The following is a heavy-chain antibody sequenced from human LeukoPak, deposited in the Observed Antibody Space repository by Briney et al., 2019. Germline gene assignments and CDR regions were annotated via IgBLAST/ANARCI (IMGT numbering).Heavy chain of an antibody. Sequence: SGGSLRLSCAASGFSFSSYSMNWVRQVPGKGLEWVSSISSGSIYIFYADSVKGRFTISRDNAKNSLYLQMNSLRVEDTAIYYCARNQTPRYDSSGYSDYWGQGTLVTVSS. CDR2: ISSGSIYI. CDR1: GFSFSSYS. CDR3: ARNQTPRYDSSGYSDY. V-gene: IGHV3-21*06. D-gene: IGHD3-22*01. J-gene: IGHJ4*02.